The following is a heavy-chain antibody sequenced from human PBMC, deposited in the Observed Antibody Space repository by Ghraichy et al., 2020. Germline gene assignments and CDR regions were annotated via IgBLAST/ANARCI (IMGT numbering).Heavy chain of an antibody. V-gene: IGHV4-31*03. Sequence: SETLSLTCTVSGGSISSGGYYWSWIRQHPGKGLEWIGYIYYSGSTYYNPSLKSRVTISVDTSKNQFSLKLSSVTAADTAVYYCARYYGDYYWYFDLWGRGTLLTFSS. J-gene: IGHJ2*01. CDR3: ARYYGDYYWYFDL. CDR2: IYYSGST. D-gene: IGHD4-17*01. CDR1: GGSISSGGYY.